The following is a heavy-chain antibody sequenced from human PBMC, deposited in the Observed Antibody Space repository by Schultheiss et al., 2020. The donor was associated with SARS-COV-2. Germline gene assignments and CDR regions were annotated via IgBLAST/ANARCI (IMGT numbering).Heavy chain of an antibody. J-gene: IGHJ4*02. D-gene: IGHD1-1*01. V-gene: IGHV3-21*01. CDR2: ISGDGVHT. CDR3: ARGNGDYVDY. Sequence: GGSLRLSCAASGFTFSSYSMTWVRQAPGKGLEWVSAISGDGVHTYYADSVKGRFTISRDNSKNTLYLQMNSLRAEDTAVYYCARGNGDYVDYWGQGTLVTVSS. CDR1: GFTFSSYS.